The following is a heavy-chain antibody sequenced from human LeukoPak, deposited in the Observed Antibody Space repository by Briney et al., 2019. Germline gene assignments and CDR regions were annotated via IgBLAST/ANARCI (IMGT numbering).Heavy chain of an antibody. CDR3: ARDSANAFDI. Sequence: PGGSLRLSCAASGFTFSVSVMHWVRQAPGKGLEYVSVISSNGGSTSYANSVKGRFTISRDNSKNTLYLQMGSLRAEDMAVYYCARDSANAFDIWGQGTMVTVSS. J-gene: IGHJ3*02. D-gene: IGHD3-10*01. V-gene: IGHV3-64*01. CDR1: GFTFSVSV. CDR2: ISSNGGST.